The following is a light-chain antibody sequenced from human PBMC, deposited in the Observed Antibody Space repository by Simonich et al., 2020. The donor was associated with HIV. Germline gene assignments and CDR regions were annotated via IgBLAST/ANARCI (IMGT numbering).Light chain of an antibody. Sequence: EIVMTQSPVTLSVSPGERATLSCRASQSVSSNLAWYQQKPDQAPRLLIYGASTRATGIPARFSCSGSGTDFTLTISSLQAEDFAVYYCQQYNNWPPWTFGQGTKVEIK. CDR1: QSVSSN. J-gene: IGKJ1*01. V-gene: IGKV3-15*01. CDR3: QQYNNWPPWT. CDR2: GAS.